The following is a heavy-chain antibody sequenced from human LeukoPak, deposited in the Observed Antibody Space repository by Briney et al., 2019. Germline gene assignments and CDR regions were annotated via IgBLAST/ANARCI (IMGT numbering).Heavy chain of an antibody. D-gene: IGHD4-11*01. Sequence: SRTLSLTCAISGDSVSNNSAAWHWIRQSPSRGLEWLGRTYYRSKWYNDYAVSVKSRITINPDTSKNHFSLQLNSVTPEDTAVYYCARVRGNYLFDSWGQGTLATVSS. CDR1: GDSVSNNSAA. CDR2: TYYRSKWYN. J-gene: IGHJ4*02. CDR3: ARVRGNYLFDS. V-gene: IGHV6-1*01.